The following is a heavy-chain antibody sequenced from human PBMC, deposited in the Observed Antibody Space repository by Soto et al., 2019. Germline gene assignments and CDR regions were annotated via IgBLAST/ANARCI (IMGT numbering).Heavy chain of an antibody. CDR3: ASSYSSGWYGSEYFQH. J-gene: IGHJ1*01. CDR1: GGSISSYY. V-gene: IGHV4-59*01. CDR2: IYYSGST. Sequence: ETLSLTCTVSGGSISSYYWSWIRQPPGKGLEWIGYIYYSGSTNYNPSLKSRVTISVDTSKNQFSLKLSSVTAADTAVYYCASSYSSGWYGSEYFQHWGQGTLVTVSS. D-gene: IGHD6-19*01.